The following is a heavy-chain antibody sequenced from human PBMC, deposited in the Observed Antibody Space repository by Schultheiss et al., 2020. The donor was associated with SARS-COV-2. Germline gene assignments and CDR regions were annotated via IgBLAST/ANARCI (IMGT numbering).Heavy chain of an antibody. D-gene: IGHD1-26*01. CDR2: ISGSGGST. CDR3: AKFLVGATSLDY. J-gene: IGHJ4*02. V-gene: IGHV3-23*01. CDR1: GFTFSSYA. Sequence: GGSLRLSCVASGFTFSSYAMSWVRQAPGKGLEWVSAISGSGGSTYYADSVKGRFTISRDNSKNTLYLQMNSLRAEDTAVYYCAKFLVGATSLDYWGQGTLVTVSS.